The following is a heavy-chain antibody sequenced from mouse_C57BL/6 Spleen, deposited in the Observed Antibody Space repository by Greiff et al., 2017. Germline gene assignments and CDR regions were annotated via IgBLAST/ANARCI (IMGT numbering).Heavy chain of an antibody. CDR3: TRVYSNYDWYVDV. D-gene: IGHD2-5*01. CDR2: ISSGGDYI. V-gene: IGHV5-9-1*02. CDR1: GFTFSSYA. Sequence: DVQLVESGEGLVKPGGSLKLSCAASGFTFSSYAMSWVRQTPEKRLEWVAYISSGGDYIYYADTVKGRFTISRDNARNTLYLQMSRLKSEDTAMYYCTRVYSNYDWYVDVWGTGTTVTVSS. J-gene: IGHJ1*03.